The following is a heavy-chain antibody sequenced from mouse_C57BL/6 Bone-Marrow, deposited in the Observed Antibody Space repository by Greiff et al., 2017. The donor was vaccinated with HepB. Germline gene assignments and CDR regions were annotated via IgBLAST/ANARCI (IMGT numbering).Heavy chain of an antibody. CDR2: INYDGSST. J-gene: IGHJ3*01. V-gene: IGHV5-16*01. Sequence: EVHLVESEGGLVQPGSSMKLSCTASGFTFSDYYMAWVRQVPEKGLEWVANINYDGSSTYYLDSLKSRFIISRDNAKNILYLQMSSLKSEDTATYYCARGNYGNLAWFAYWGQGTLVTVSA. D-gene: IGHD2-1*01. CDR1: GFTFSDYY. CDR3: ARGNYGNLAWFAY.